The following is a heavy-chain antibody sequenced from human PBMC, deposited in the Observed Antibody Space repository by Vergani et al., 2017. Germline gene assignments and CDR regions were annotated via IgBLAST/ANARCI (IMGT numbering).Heavy chain of an antibody. D-gene: IGHD3-10*01. V-gene: IGHV1-69*01. J-gene: IGHJ4*02. CDR1: GGTFSSYA. CDR2: IIPIFGTA. CDR3: AREMAKRGIWFGELLSGFPFDY. Sequence: QVQLVQSGAEVKKPGSSVKVSCKASGGTFSSYAISWVRQAPGQGLEWVGGIIPIFGTANYAQKFLGKVTITADESTSTAYMELSSLRSEDTAVYYCAREMAKRGIWFGELLSGFPFDYWGQGTLVTVSS.